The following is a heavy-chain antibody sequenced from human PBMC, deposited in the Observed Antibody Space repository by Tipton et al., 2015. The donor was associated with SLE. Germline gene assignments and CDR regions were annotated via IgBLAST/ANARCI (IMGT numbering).Heavy chain of an antibody. Sequence: TLSLTCTVSGGSISSRSYYWGWIPQPPGKGLEWIGSIYYSGSTYYNPYLESRLTISAHTSNNPFSQKLSPVTAADTAVYYCARDHTPYYDLWSGFPWADYFVSWGQGTVVTVPS. J-gene: IGHJ4*02. CDR3: ARDHTPYYDLWSGFPWADYFVS. CDR1: GGSISSRSYY. D-gene: IGHD3-3*01. V-gene: IGHV4-39*07. CDR2: IYYSGST.